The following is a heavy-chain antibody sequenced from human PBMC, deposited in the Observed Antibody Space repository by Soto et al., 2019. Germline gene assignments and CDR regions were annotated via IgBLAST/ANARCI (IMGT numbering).Heavy chain of an antibody. D-gene: IGHD3-22*01. J-gene: IGHJ4*02. CDR3: ARDLRDTYYYDSSGRVDY. CDR2: ISSSSSTI. CDR1: GFTFSSYS. Sequence: EVQLVESGGGLVQPGGSLRLSCAASGFTFSSYSMNWVRQAPGKGLEWVSYISSSSSTIYYADSVKGRFTISRDNAKNSLYLQMNSLRDEDTAVYYCARDLRDTYYYDSSGRVDYWGQRTLVTVSS. V-gene: IGHV3-48*02.